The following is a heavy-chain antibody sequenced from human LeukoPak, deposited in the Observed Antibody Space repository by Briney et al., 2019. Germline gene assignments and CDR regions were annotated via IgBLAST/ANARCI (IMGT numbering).Heavy chain of an antibody. CDR2: ISSSGGST. CDR3: AKDQRWESPHYLDS. D-gene: IGHD1-26*01. J-gene: IGHJ4*02. V-gene: IGHV3-23*01. Sequence: GGSLRLSCAASGFTFSSYAMSWVRQAPGKGLEWVSGISSSGGSTNYADSVRGRFTISRDNSKNTLYVQMNSLRDEDTALYHCAKDQRWESPHYLDSWGQGTLVTVSS. CDR1: GFTFSSYA.